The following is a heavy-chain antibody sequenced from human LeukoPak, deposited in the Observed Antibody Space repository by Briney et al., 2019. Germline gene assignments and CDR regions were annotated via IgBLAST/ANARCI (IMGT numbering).Heavy chain of an antibody. J-gene: IGHJ4*02. CDR2: ISGSGGST. V-gene: IGHV3-23*01. CDR1: GFTFSSYA. Sequence: GGSLRLSCAASGFTFSSYAMSWVRQAPGKGLEWVSAISGSGGSTYYADSVKGRFTISRDNSKNTLYLQMNSLRAEDTAVYYCASLTGYSSSWYEFDYWGQGTLVTVSS. CDR3: ASLTGYSSSWYEFDY. D-gene: IGHD6-13*01.